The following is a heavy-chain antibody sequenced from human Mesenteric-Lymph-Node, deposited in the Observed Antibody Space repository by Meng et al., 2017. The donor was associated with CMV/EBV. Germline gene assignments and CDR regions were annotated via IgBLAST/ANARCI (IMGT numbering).Heavy chain of an antibody. V-gene: IGHV3-74*01. D-gene: IGHD3-3*01. J-gene: IGHJ1*01. CDR2: IKTDGSST. CDR1: GFTFSSYW. CDR3: AKEVTIFAVEYFQH. Sequence: GESLKISCAASGFTFSSYWMHWVRQAPEKGLVWVSRIKTDGSSTSYADSVKGRFTISRDNSKNTLYLQMNSLRAEDTAVYYCAKEVTIFAVEYFQHWGQGTLVTVSS.